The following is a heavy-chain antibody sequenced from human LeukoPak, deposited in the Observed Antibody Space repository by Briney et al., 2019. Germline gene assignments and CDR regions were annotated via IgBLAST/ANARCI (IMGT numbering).Heavy chain of an antibody. V-gene: IGHV3-7*01. CDR1: GFTFSSYW. CDR3: ARDRIVGAPRRYFDY. D-gene: IGHD1-26*01. CDR2: IKQDGSAN. J-gene: IGHJ4*02. Sequence: PGGSLRLSCAASGFTFSSYWMSWVRQAPGKGLEWVANIKQDGSANYYVDSVKGRFTISRDNAKKSLYLQMNSLRAEDTAVYYCARDRIVGAPRRYFDYWGQGTLVTVSS.